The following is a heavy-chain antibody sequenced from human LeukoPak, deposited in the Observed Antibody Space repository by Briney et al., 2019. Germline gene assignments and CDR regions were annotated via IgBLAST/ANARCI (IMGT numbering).Heavy chain of an antibody. CDR3: AKEGESGYSGGFDY. CDR1: GFTFGTHA. D-gene: IGHD3-3*01. J-gene: IGHJ4*02. CDR2: ISRGSIT. Sequence: GGSLRLSCVASGFTFGTHAMSWVRQVPGKGLEWVSGISRGSITYYSDSVKGRFTISSDNSKNTQFLQMNSLRVEDTAMYYCAKEGESGYSGGFDYWGQGTLVTVSS. V-gene: IGHV3-23*01.